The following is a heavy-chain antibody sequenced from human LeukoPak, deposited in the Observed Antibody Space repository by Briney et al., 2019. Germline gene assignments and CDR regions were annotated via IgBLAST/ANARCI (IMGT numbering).Heavy chain of an antibody. CDR2: ISPRGDIT. CDR3: AKDDDWGRFNH. CDR1: GFSFRSHG. J-gene: IGHJ1*01. Sequence: GGSLRLSCAASGFSFRSHGMNWVRRAPGKGLEWASGISPRGDITYYKDSVRGRFTISRDNFKNTVSLQLNSLRAEDTAMYYCAKDDDWGRFNHWGQGTLVTVSS. V-gene: IGHV3-23*01. D-gene: IGHD3-16*01.